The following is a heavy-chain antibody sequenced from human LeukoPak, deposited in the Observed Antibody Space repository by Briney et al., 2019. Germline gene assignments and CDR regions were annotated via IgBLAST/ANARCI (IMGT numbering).Heavy chain of an antibody. D-gene: IGHD3-22*01. V-gene: IGHV3-23*01. Sequence: GGSLRLSCAASGFPFSSYAMNWGRQAPGKGLEWVSIIFGADKNTTYYADSVKGRFTISRDNSKNTLFLQVNSLRVEDTALYYCARAYGSSGYYQLPIDYWGQGTLVTVSS. CDR1: GFPFSSYA. CDR2: IFGADKNTT. J-gene: IGHJ4*02. CDR3: ARAYGSSGYYQLPIDY.